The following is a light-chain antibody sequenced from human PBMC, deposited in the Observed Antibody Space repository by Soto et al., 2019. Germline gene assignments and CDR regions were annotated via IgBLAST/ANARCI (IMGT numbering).Light chain of an antibody. Sequence: QSVLTKPPSASGTPGQRGTISCSGIRSNIGSNPVNWFHQLPGSAPKLLIYSHNQRPSGVPDRFSGTKSGTPASLAISGLQSEDEAAYYCVAWDDRLNGYVFGTGTKVTVL. CDR3: VAWDDRLNGYV. CDR2: SHN. CDR1: RSNIGSNP. J-gene: IGLJ1*01. V-gene: IGLV1-44*01.